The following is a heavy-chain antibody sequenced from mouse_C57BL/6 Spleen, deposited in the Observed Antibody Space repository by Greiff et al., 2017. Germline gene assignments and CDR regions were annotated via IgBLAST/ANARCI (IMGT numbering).Heavy chain of an antibody. V-gene: IGHV1-26*01. Sequence: EVQLQQSGPELVKPGASVKISCKASGYTFTDYYMNWVKQSHGKSLEWIGDINPNNGGNSYNQKFKGKATLTVDKSSSTAYMELRSLTSEDSAVYYCAKENGYYGSSYAYFDYWGQGTSVTVSS. CDR2: INPNNGGN. CDR1: GYTFTDYY. J-gene: IGHJ4*01. D-gene: IGHD1-1*01. CDR3: AKENGYYGSSYAYFDY.